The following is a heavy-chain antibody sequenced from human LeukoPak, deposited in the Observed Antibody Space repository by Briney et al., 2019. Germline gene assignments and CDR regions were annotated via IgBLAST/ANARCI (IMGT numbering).Heavy chain of an antibody. D-gene: IGHD5-24*01. CDR1: GYTFTSYG. Sequence: ASVKVSCKASGYTFTSYGISWVRQAPGQGLEWMGWINTNTGNPTYAQGFTGRFVFSLDTSASTAYLQISSLKAEDTAVYYCAREISRDGYNDDAFDIWGQGTMVTVSS. CDR2: INTNTGNP. CDR3: AREISRDGYNDDAFDI. V-gene: IGHV7-4-1*02. J-gene: IGHJ3*02.